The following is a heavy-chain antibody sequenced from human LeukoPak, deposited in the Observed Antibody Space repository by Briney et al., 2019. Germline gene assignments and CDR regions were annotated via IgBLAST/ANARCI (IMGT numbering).Heavy chain of an antibody. CDR3: ARGRGRGWSSEVGAFDI. CDR1: GFTFRSYA. CDR2: ILYSGST. J-gene: IGHJ3*02. Sequence: GSLRLSCTASGFTFRSYAMNWVRQAPGKGLEWIGGILYSGSTNYNPSLKTQVTISIDTSKKRFSLNLSSVTAADTAVYYCARGRGRGWSSEVGAFDIWGQGRMVTVSS. V-gene: IGHV4-59*01. D-gene: IGHD6-19*01.